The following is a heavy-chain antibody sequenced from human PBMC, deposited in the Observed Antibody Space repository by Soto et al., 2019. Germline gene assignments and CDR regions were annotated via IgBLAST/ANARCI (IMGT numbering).Heavy chain of an antibody. CDR2: IYSGGST. CDR1: GFTVSSYY. J-gene: IGHJ6*02. CDR3: ARATGRRYGMDV. Sequence: GGSLRLSCAASGFTVSSYYMSWVRQAPGKGLEWVSVIYSGGSTYYADSVKGRFTISRDNSKNTLYLQMNSMRAEYTAVYYCARATGRRYGMDVWGQGTTVTVSS. V-gene: IGHV3-53*01.